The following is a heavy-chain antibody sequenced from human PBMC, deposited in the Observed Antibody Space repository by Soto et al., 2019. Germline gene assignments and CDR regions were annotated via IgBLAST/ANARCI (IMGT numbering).Heavy chain of an antibody. D-gene: IGHD3-16*01. J-gene: IGHJ5*02. Sequence: ASVKVSCKASGYTFTGYYMHWVRQAAGRGLEWMGRVNPNNGKTDYAQNFQGRLTMTKDTSISTVYMELSSLTSEDTAVYYCAKDFGGLYNWFDPWGQGTLVTVSS. CDR2: VNPNNGKT. CDR3: AKDFGGLYNWFDP. CDR1: GYTFTGYY. V-gene: IGHV1-2*06.